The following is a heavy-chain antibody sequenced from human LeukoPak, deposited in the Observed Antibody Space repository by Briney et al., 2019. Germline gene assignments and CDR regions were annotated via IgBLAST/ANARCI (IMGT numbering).Heavy chain of an antibody. CDR1: GFTFSSYW. CDR3: ARDRTLRPPTYMDV. Sequence: GGSLRLSCAASGFTFSSYWMHWVRQAPGKGLVGSHLINSDGSSTNYADSEKGRFTISRDNAKNTLYLQMNSLRAEDTAVYYCARDRTLRPPTYMDVWGKGTTVTVSS. V-gene: IGHV3-74*01. J-gene: IGHJ6*03. CDR2: INSDGSST.